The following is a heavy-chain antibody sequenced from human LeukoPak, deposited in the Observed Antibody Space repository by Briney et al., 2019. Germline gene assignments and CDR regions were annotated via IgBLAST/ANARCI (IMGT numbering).Heavy chain of an antibody. Sequence: ASVKVSCKASGYTFTNHDINWVRQATGQGLEWMGWMNPNRGNTGYAQKFQGRVTITRNTSISTAYMELISLRSEDTAVYYCARGYSGFAPYYFDYWGQGTLVTVSS. CDR3: ARGYSGFAPYYFDY. D-gene: IGHD5-12*01. V-gene: IGHV1-8*03. J-gene: IGHJ4*02. CDR2: MNPNRGNT. CDR1: GYTFTNHD.